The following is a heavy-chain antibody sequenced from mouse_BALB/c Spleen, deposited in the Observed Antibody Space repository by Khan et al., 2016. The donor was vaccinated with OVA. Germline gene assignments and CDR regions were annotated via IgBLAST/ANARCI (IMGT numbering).Heavy chain of an antibody. CDR3: ARENYYCRTCYAMDY. CDR1: GYTFTSYW. J-gene: IGHJ4*01. Sequence: DLVKPGASVKLSCTASGYTFTSYWLHWIKQRPGQGIEWIGRIGPGRGSTYYNDVFMGTATLTVDTSSSTAYSQLSSLSSDVSAVYFCARENYYCRTCYAMDYWGQGTSVTVSS. D-gene: IGHD1-1*01. CDR2: IGPGRGST. V-gene: IGHV1S41*01.